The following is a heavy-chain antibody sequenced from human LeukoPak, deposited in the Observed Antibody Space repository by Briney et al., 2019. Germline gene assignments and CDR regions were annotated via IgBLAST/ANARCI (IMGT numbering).Heavy chain of an antibody. V-gene: IGHV3-23*01. J-gene: IGHJ1*01. CDR3: AKQPYSGSYPPAKYFQH. D-gene: IGHD1-26*01. CDR2: ISGSGGST. CDR1: GFTFSSYA. Sequence: GGSLRLSCAASGFTFSSYALSWVRQAPGKGLEWVSTISGSGGSTYYADSVKGRFTISRDNFKNTLYLQMNSLRAEDTAVYYCAKQPYSGSYPPAKYFQHWGQGTLVTVSS.